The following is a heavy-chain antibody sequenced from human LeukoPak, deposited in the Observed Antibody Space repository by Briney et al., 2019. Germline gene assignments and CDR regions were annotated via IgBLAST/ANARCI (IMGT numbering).Heavy chain of an antibody. J-gene: IGHJ5*02. V-gene: IGHV3-30*02. CDR3: AKDGKIAVVGTAWFDP. CDR1: GFTFSSYG. D-gene: IGHD6-19*01. CDR2: IRSDGGDK. Sequence: AESLTLTCAASGFTFSSYGMHWIRQAPGKGLQWVAFIRSDGGDKFYADSVKGRFTISRDNSKNMLCLQMTSLRVDDTAVDHCAKDGKIAVVGTAWFDPWGQGTLVTVSS.